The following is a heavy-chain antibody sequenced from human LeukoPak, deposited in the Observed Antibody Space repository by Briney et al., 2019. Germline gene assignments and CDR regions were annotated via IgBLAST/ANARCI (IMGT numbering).Heavy chain of an antibody. CDR3: AKSLLTTASGTGRAFDL. J-gene: IGHJ3*01. CDR1: GFTFSSYS. D-gene: IGHD1-26*01. Sequence: GGSLRLSCAASGFTFSSYSMNWVRQAPGKGLEWVSSISSSSSYIYYADSVKGRFTISRDNAKNSLYLQMNSLRADDTAEYYCAKSLLTTASGTGRAFDLWGQGTMVTVSS. CDR2: ISSSSSYI. V-gene: IGHV3-21*04.